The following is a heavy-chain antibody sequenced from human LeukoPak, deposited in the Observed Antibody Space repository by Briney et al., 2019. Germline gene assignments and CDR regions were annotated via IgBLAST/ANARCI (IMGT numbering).Heavy chain of an antibody. V-gene: IGHV3-15*01. Sequence: PGGSLRLSCAASGFTFSNAWMSWVRQAPGKGLEWVGRIKSKTDGGTTDYAAPVKGRFTTSRDDSKNTLYLQMNSLKTEDTAVYYCTTSDSSGWYYFDYWGQGTLVTVSS. CDR3: TTSDSSGWYYFDY. J-gene: IGHJ4*02. CDR2: IKSKTDGGTT. D-gene: IGHD6-19*01. CDR1: GFTFSNAW.